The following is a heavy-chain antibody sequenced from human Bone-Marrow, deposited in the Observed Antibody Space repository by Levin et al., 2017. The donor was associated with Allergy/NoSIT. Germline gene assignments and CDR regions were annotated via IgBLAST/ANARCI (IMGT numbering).Heavy chain of an antibody. CDR2: ISYDGSNK. Sequence: GESLKISCAASGFTFSSYAMHWVRQAPGKGLEWVAVISYDGSNKYYADSVKGRFTISRDNSKNTLYLQMNSLRAEDTAVYYCARDFTGSGYYSFGAFDIWGQGTMVTVSS. CDR1: GFTFSSYA. CDR3: ARDFTGSGYYSFGAFDI. J-gene: IGHJ3*02. D-gene: IGHD3-22*01. V-gene: IGHV3-30-3*01.